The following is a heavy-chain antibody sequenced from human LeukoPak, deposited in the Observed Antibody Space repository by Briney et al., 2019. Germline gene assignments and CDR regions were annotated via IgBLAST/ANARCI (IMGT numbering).Heavy chain of an antibody. CDR2: INPSDGST. CDR1: GYTFRRYY. CDR3: ARGAPYGSSWSRIAH. D-gene: IGHD6-13*01. J-gene: IGHJ4*02. V-gene: IGHV1-46*01. Sequence: GASVKVSCKASGYTFRRYYMHWVRQAPGQRLEWMGVINPSDGSTTYAQKFQGRVFMTGDTSTSTVYVELRSLRSDDTAVFYCARGAPYGSSWSRIAHLGQGTLVTVSS.